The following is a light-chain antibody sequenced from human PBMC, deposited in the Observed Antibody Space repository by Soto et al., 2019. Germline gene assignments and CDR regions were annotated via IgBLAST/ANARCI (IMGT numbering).Light chain of an antibody. CDR2: DVS. Sequence: QSALTQPASVSGSPGQSITISCTGTSSDVGGYNSVSWYQQHPDKAPKLMIYDVSNRPSGVSNRFSGSKSGTTDSLTISGLQAEDEADYYCSSKTSSTTVVFGGGTKLTVL. CDR3: SSKTSSTTVV. J-gene: IGLJ3*02. CDR1: SSDVGGYNS. V-gene: IGLV2-14*01.